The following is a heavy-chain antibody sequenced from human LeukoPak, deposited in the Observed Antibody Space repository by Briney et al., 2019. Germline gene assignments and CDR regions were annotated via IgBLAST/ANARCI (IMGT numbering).Heavy chain of an antibody. V-gene: IGHV3-49*04. Sequence: QPGGSLRLSCTASGFTFGDYAVSWVRQAPGKGLEWVGFIRSKAYDGTTEYAASVKGRFTISRDDSKSIAYLQMNSLKTEDTAVYYCTRDCHYYFDYWGQGTLVTVSS. CDR1: GFTFGDYA. CDR2: IRSKAYDGTT. CDR3: TRDCHYYFDY. J-gene: IGHJ4*02.